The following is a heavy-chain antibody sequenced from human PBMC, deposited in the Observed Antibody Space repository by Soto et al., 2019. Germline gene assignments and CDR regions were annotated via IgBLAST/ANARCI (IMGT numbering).Heavy chain of an antibody. J-gene: IGHJ3*02. CDR2: IRYDGSNK. V-gene: IGHV3-33*01. CDR1: GFTFSSYG. Sequence: PGGSLRLSCAASGFTFSSYGMHWVRQAPGKGLEWVAVIRYDGSNKYYADSVKGRFTISRDNSKNTLYLQMNSLRAEDMAVYYCARPAVGATGADAFDIWGQGTMVTVSS. D-gene: IGHD1-26*01. CDR3: ARPAVGATGADAFDI.